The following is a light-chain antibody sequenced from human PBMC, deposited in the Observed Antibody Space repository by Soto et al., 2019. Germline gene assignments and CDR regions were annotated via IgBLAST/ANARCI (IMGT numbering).Light chain of an antibody. CDR1: QSVSRNY. CDR3: QQYGSSPTWT. V-gene: IGKV3-20*01. J-gene: IGKJ1*01. Sequence: ESVLTQSPGTLSLSQGERATLSCRASQSVSRNYLAWYQQKPGQAPRLLIYGASTRASGIPDRFSGSGSGTDFTLTISRLEPEDSAVYYCQQYGSSPTWTFGQGTKLDSK. CDR2: GAS.